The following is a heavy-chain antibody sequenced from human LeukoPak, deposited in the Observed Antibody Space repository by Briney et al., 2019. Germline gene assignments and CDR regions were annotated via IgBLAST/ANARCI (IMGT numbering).Heavy chain of an antibody. V-gene: IGHV4-39*01. CDR2: ISYSGTT. J-gene: IGHJ4*02. Sequence: PETLSLTCTVSGGSISSSSYYWGWIRQPPGKGLEWIGSISYSGTTYYNPSLQSRVTISVDTSKNQFSLKLSSVTAADTAVYYCARHYYDSSGSYYYFDYWGQGTLVTVSS. CDR1: GGSISSSSYY. D-gene: IGHD3-22*01. CDR3: ARHYYDSSGSYYYFDY.